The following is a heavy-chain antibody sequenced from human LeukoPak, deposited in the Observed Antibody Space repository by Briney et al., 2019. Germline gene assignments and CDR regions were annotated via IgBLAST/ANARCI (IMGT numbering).Heavy chain of an antibody. D-gene: IGHD2-15*01. CDR2: IIPIFGTA. Sequence: SVKVSCKASGYTFTSYAMNWVRQAPGQGLEWMGGIIPIFGTANYAQKFQGRVTITADESTSAAYMELSSLRSEDTAVYYCALPRGAVIPWFDPWGQGTLVTVSS. V-gene: IGHV1-69*13. CDR1: GYTFTSYA. J-gene: IGHJ5*02. CDR3: ALPRGAVIPWFDP.